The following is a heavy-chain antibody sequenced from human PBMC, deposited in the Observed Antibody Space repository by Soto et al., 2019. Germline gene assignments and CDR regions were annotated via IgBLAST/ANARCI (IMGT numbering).Heavy chain of an antibody. V-gene: IGHV4-34*01. J-gene: IGHJ4*02. CDR1: GGYFSGYC. CDR3: ARRYGGNFDY. Sequence: SETLSLTSAVYGGYFSGYCWSWIRQPPGKGLEWIGEINHSGSTNYNPSLKSRVTISVDTSKNQFSLKLNSVTAADTAVYYCARRYGGNFDYWGQGTLVTVSS. CDR2: INHSGST. D-gene: IGHD1-26*01.